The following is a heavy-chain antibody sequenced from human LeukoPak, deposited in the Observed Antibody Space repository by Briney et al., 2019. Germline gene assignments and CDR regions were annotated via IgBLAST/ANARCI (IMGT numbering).Heavy chain of an antibody. J-gene: IGHJ5*02. CDR2: IRYDGSNK. V-gene: IGHV3-30*02. CDR3: ATTTVAGTINWFDP. D-gene: IGHD6-19*01. CDR1: GFTFSSYG. Sequence: GGSLRLSCAASGFTFSSYGMHWVRQAPGKGLEWVAFIRYDGSNKYYADSVKGRFTISRDNSRDTLYLQMISLRAEDTAVYYCATTTVAGTINWFDPWGQGTLVTVSS.